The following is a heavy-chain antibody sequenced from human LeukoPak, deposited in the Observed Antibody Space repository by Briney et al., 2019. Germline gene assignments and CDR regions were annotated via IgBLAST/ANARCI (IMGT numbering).Heavy chain of an antibody. CDR1: GGSISSYY. D-gene: IGHD5-12*01. CDR3: ARARSLRFGALDY. J-gene: IGHJ4*02. CDR2: IYYSGST. Sequence: SETLSLTCTVSGGSISSYYWSWIRQSPGKGLEWIGYIYYSGSTNYNPCLKSRVTISVDTSKNQFSLKLSSVTAADTAVYYCARARSLRFGALDYWGQGTLVTVSS. V-gene: IGHV4-59*01.